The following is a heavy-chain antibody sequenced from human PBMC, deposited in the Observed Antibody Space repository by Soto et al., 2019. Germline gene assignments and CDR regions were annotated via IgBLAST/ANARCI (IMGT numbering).Heavy chain of an antibody. CDR2: IAYDGNNK. Sequence: GGSLRLSCAASGFAFISFAMHFCRQAPGKGLEWVALIAYDGNNKYFADSVKGRFTISRDNSKDTVYLQMDSLRPEDTAVYYCAKGTPVNGDYALDYWGQGSLVTVSS. J-gene: IGHJ4*02. V-gene: IGHV3-30*18. CDR1: GFAFISFA. D-gene: IGHD4-17*01. CDR3: AKGTPVNGDYALDY.